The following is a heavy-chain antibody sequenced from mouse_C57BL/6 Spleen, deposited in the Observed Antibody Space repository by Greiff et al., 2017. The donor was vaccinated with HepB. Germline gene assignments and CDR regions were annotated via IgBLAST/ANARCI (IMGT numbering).Heavy chain of an antibody. CDR3: ARHEDPGLGRYFDV. V-gene: IGHV1-62-2*01. J-gene: IGHJ1*03. CDR1: GYTFTEYT. D-gene: IGHD4-1*01. Sequence: VMLVESGAELVKPGASVKLSCKASGYTFTEYTIHWVKQRSGQGLEWIGWFYPGSGSIKYNEKFKDKATLTADKSSSTVYMELSRLTSEDSAVYFGARHEDPGLGRYFDVWGTGTPVTVSS. CDR2: FYPGSGSI.